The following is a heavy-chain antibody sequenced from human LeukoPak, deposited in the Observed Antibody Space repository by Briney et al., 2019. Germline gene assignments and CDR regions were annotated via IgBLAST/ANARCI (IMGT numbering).Heavy chain of an antibody. CDR2: ISSSGSPI. J-gene: IGHJ4*02. Sequence: PEGSLRLSCAASGFTFTGYEMNWVRQAPGKGLEWVSYISSSGSPISYADSVKGRFTISRDNAKNSLYLQMNSLRAEDTAIYYCARREGTAFDYWGQGTLVTVSS. D-gene: IGHD1-7*01. CDR3: ARREGTAFDY. V-gene: IGHV3-48*03. CDR1: GFTFTGYE.